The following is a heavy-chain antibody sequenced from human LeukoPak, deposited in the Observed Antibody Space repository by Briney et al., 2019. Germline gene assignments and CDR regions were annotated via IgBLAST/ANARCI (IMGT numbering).Heavy chain of an antibody. CDR1: GFTFNSYS. V-gene: IGHV3-21*06. D-gene: IGHD5-18*01. CDR2: ISGNSVHI. CDR3: AKDAGYNYAYSFDY. Sequence: GGSLRLSCTTSGFTFNSYSLNWVRQAPGKGLEWVSSISGNSVHIVYPDSVRGRFTISRDKSKNTLYLQLNSLRADDTAVYYCAKDAGYNYAYSFDYWGQGTLLTVSS. J-gene: IGHJ4*02.